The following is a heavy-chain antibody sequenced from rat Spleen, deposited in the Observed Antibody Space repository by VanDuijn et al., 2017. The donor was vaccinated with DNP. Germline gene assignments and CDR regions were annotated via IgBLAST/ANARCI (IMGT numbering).Heavy chain of an antibody. CDR3: ARQYYGYNSDWYFDF. V-gene: IGHV5-25*01. J-gene: IGHJ1*01. CDR2: INTGGGNT. Sequence: VQLVESGGGLVQPGRSLTLSCAASGFTFSTYYMAWVRQAPTKGLEWVAYINTGGGNTYYRDSVKGRFTISRDNAKSPHYLQMDSLRSEDTATYYCARQYYGYNSDWYFDFWGPGTMVTVSS. D-gene: IGHD1-9*01. CDR1: GFTFSTYY.